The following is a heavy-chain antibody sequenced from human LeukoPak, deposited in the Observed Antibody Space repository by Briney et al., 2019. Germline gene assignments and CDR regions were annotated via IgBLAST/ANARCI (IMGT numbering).Heavy chain of an antibody. D-gene: IGHD6-13*01. Sequence: GGSLRLSCAASGFTFSGYWMNWVRQAPGRGLEWVAKIEEDGSAKYYMDSVKGGFSIYRDNAKNSLYLQMYSLRAEDTAMYYCARAGQLNYWGQGTLVTVSS. CDR1: GFTFSGYW. CDR3: ARAGQLNY. J-gene: IGHJ4*02. V-gene: IGHV3-7*05. CDR2: IEEDGSAK.